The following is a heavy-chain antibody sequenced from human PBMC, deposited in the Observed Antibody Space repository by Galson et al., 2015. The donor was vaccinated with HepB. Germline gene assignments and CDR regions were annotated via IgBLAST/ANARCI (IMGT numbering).Heavy chain of an antibody. CDR3: ARHGNIVVVASASAFDI. CDR1: GGSVRSANYF. Sequence: TLSLTCTASGGSVRSANYFGGWIRQTPGKGLEWIGSIYFSGNTYYNPSLKGRVTISVDTSKNQFSMKLSSVTAADTAVYYCARHGNIVVVASASAFDIWGQGTMVTVSS. J-gene: IGHJ3*02. V-gene: IGHV4-39*01. CDR2: IYFSGNT. D-gene: IGHD2-21*01.